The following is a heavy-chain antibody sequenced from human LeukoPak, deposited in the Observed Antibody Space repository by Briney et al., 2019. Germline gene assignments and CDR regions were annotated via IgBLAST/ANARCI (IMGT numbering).Heavy chain of an antibody. CDR1: GGSISSYY. CDR2: IYYSGST. D-gene: IGHD1-26*01. V-gene: IGHV4-59*12. J-gene: IGHJ4*02. CDR3: ARVPPSGKTGDY. Sequence: SETLSLTCTVSGGSISSYYWSWIRQPPGKGLEWIGYIYYSGSTNYNPSLKSRVTISVDTSKNQFSLKLSSVTAADTAVYYCARVPPSGKTGDYWGQGTLVTVSS.